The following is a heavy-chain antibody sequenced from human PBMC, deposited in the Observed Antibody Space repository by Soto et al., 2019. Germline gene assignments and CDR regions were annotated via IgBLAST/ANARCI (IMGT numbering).Heavy chain of an antibody. Sequence: LRLSFAASGFTFSSCAMNWVRQAPGKGLEWVSTISGSGESTYYADSVKGRFTISRDNSKSTLYLQMNSLRAEDTAVYYCAKDRWNYDYFEFWGQGTLVTVSS. D-gene: IGHD1-7*01. CDR3: AKDRWNYDYFEF. V-gene: IGHV3-23*01. CDR2: ISGSGEST. J-gene: IGHJ4*02. CDR1: GFTFSSCA.